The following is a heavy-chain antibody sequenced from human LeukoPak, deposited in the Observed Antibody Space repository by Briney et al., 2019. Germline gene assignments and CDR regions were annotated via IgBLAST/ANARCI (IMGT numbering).Heavy chain of an antibody. CDR2: ISSDGGST. CDR1: GFTFSSYR. Sequence: PGESLRLSCAASGFTFSSYRMHWVRQAPGKGLEYLSGISSDGGSTYYADSVKGRFTISRDTSKNTLYLQMGSLRAEDMAVYYCAIQIRGVVYWGQGTLVTVSS. J-gene: IGHJ4*02. V-gene: IGHV3-64*02. D-gene: IGHD3-10*01. CDR3: AIQIRGVVY.